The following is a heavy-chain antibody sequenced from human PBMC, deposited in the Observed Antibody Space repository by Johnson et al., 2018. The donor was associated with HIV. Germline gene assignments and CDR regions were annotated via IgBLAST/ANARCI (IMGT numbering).Heavy chain of an antibody. V-gene: IGHV3-30-3*01. D-gene: IGHD6-25*01. Sequence: QVQLVESGGGVVQPGRSLTLSCVGSGFTFSDYAIHWVRQAPGKGLEWVAVISDDGNIKFYADSVKGRFTISRDNSKNTLYLQMNSLRAEDTAVYYCARDLAAGIPSDAFDIWGQGTMVTVSS. CDR1: GFTFSDYA. J-gene: IGHJ3*02. CDR3: ARDLAAGIPSDAFDI. CDR2: ISDDGNIK.